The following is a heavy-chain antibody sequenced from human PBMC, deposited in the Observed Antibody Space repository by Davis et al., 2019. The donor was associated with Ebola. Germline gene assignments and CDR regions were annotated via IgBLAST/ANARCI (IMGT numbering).Heavy chain of an antibody. CDR2: ISSSSSYI. V-gene: IGHV3-21*01. CDR1: GFTFSSYS. CDR3: ARDRGFFWFDP. Sequence: GESLKISCAASGFTFSSYSMNWVRQAPGKGLEWVSSISSSSSYIYYADSVKGRFTISRDNAKNSLYLQMNSLRAEDTAMYYCARDRGFFWFDPWGQGTLVTVSS. J-gene: IGHJ5*02. D-gene: IGHD3-10*01.